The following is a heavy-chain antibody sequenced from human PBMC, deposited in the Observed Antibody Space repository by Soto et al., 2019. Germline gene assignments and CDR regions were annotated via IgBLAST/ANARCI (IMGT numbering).Heavy chain of an antibody. V-gene: IGHV4-61*01. J-gene: IGHJ5*02. CDR2: IYYTGTT. CDR1: GGSVSTGFY. CDR3: ARDRMGSSTQRA. D-gene: IGHD6-6*01. Sequence: QVQLQESGPGLVKPSETLSLTCTVSGGSVSTGFYWNWIRQSPGGGLEWIGYIYYTGTTNYNPSLKSRVTISIDTSKNQFSLNLRSVTAADSAVYYCARDRMGSSTQRAWGQGTLVTVSS.